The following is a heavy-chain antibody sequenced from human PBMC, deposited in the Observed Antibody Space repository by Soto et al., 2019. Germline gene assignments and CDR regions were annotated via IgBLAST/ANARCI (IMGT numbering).Heavy chain of an antibody. J-gene: IGHJ5*02. Sequence: PSETLSLTCTVSGGSISSGDYYWSWIRQPPGKGLEWIGYIYYSGSTYYNPSLKSRVTISVDTSKNQFSLKLSSVTAADTAVYYCAREVAIFGVVIFNWFDPWGQGTLVTVS. CDR2: IYYSGST. CDR1: GGSISSGDYY. D-gene: IGHD3-3*01. CDR3: AREVAIFGVVIFNWFDP. V-gene: IGHV4-30-4*01.